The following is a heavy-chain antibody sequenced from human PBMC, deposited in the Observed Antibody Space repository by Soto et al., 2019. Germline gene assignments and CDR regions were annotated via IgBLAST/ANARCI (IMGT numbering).Heavy chain of an antibody. D-gene: IGHD3-3*01. CDR3: ARETSDLGVVRTYWFYHMGV. J-gene: IGHJ6*03. CDR1: GVSVRFSY. Sequence: VQLVESGGGLVQPGGSLRLSCGVSGVSVRFSYVSWIRQAPGKGLEWLAVMYADGGTQYADSVRGRFTISRENSRNIVYLQMNSLRVEETAVYYCARETSDLGVVRTYWFYHMGVWGKGTTVTVSS. V-gene: IGHV3-66*01. CDR2: MYADGGT.